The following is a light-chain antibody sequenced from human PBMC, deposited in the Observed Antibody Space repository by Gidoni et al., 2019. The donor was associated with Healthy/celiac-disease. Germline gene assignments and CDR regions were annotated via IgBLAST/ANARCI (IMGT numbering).Light chain of an antibody. Sequence: EIGFTQSPGTLSLSPGERATLSCRASQSVSSSYLAWYQQKPGQAPRLLIYGASSRATGIPDRFSGSGAGTDFTLTISRLEPEDFAVYYCQQYGSSPLTFGPGTKVEIK. CDR1: QSVSSSY. V-gene: IGKV3-20*01. J-gene: IGKJ3*01. CDR3: QQYGSSPLT. CDR2: GAS.